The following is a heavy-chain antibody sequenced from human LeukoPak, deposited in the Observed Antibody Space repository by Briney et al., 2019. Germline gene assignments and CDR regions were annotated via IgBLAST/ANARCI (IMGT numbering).Heavy chain of an antibody. CDR3: ARVDSSGWYGLDY. D-gene: IGHD6-19*01. CDR1: AGSISSSY. J-gene: IGHJ4*02. V-gene: IGHV4-59*01. CDR2: IYFTGST. Sequence: PSETPSLTCTVSAGSISSSYWSWIRQPPGKGLEWIGYIYFTGSTNYNPSLKSRVTISVDTSKNQFSLRLSSVTAADTAVYYCARVDSSGWYGLDYWGQGTLVTVSS.